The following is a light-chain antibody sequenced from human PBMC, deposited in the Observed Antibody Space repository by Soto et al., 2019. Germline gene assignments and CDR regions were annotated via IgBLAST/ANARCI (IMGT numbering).Light chain of an antibody. CDR1: QNINNY. CDR3: EQTYSTPVT. V-gene: IGKV1-39*01. J-gene: IGKJ5*01. CDR2: STS. Sequence: DIQMTQSPSSLSASVGDRVTVTCRTSQNINNYLNWYQQRPGKAPKLLIYSTSTVQSGVPLRFSGSVSGTNFTLTINSLQPEDFATYFCEQTYSTPVTFGHGTRLEIK.